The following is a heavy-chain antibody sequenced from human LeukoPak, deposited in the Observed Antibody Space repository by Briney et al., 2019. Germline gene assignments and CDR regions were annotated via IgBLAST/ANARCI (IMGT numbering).Heavy chain of an antibody. CDR3: AQSSGWYGEYFQH. V-gene: IGHV1-18*01. Sequence: ASVKVSCKASGYTFTSYGISWVRQAPGQGLEWMGWNSAYNGNTNYAQKLQGRVTVTTDTSTSTAYMDLRSLRSYDTAVYYCAQSSGWYGEYFQHWGQGTLVTVSS. CDR2: NSAYNGNT. CDR1: GYTFTSYG. J-gene: IGHJ1*01. D-gene: IGHD6-19*01.